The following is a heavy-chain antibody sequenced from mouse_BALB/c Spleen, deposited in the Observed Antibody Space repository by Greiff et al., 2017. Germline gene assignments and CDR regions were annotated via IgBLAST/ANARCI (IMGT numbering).Heavy chain of an antibody. V-gene: IGHV14-3*02. Sequence: EVQLQQSGAELVKPGASVKLSCTASGFNIKDTYMHWVKQRPEQGLEWIGRIDPANGNTKYDPKFQGKATITEDTSSNTAYLQLSSLTSEDTAVYYCARGDDYDGVVDYWGQGTTLTVSS. CDR1: GFNIKDTY. CDR3: ARGDDYDGVVDY. J-gene: IGHJ2*01. CDR2: IDPANGNT. D-gene: IGHD2-4*01.